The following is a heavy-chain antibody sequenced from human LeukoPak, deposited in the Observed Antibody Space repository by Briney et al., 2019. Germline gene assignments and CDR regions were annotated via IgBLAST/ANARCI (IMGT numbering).Heavy chain of an antibody. CDR3: ARFRADYYDSSGYYALFDY. D-gene: IGHD3-22*01. CDR2: IYYSGST. V-gene: IGHV4-59*01. Sequence: SSETLSLTCTVSGGSISSYYWSWIRQPPGKGLEWIGYIYYSGSTNYNPSLKSRVTISVDTSKNRFSLKLSSVTAADTAVYYCARFRADYYDSSGYYALFDYWGQGTLVTVSS. J-gene: IGHJ4*02. CDR1: GGSISSYY.